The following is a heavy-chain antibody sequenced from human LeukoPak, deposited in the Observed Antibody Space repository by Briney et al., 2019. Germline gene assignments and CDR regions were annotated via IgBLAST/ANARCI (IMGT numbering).Heavy chain of an antibody. V-gene: IGHV5-51*01. CDR3: ARHRGGYCSTSSCSIDWFDS. Sequence: GESLKISSKGSGYSFPTYWIGWVRQMPGKGLEWMGIIYPDDSDTRYSPSFQGQVTISADKSMSTAYLQWSSLKASDTAMYYCARHRGGYCSTSSCSIDWFDSWGQGTLVTVSS. CDR2: IYPDDSDT. J-gene: IGHJ5*01. CDR1: GYSFPTYW. D-gene: IGHD2-2*01.